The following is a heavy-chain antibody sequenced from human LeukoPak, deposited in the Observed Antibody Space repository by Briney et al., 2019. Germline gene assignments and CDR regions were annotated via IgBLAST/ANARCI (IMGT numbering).Heavy chain of an antibody. Sequence: PSETLSLTCAVYGGSFSGYYWSWIRQPPGKGLEWIGEINHSGSTNYNPSLKSRVTISVDTSKNQFSLKLSPVTAADTAVYYCARGHTAMVFRKYYFDYWGQGTLVTVSS. D-gene: IGHD5-18*01. CDR3: ARGHTAMVFRKYYFDY. V-gene: IGHV4-34*01. J-gene: IGHJ4*02. CDR2: INHSGST. CDR1: GGSFSGYY.